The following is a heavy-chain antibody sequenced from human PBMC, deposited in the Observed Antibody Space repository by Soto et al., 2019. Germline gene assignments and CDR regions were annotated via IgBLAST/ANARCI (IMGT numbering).Heavy chain of an antibody. CDR1: GYTFTSYG. V-gene: IGHV1-18*01. CDR2: ISAYNGNT. D-gene: IGHD4-17*01. CDR3: AADLGDYGAFDI. J-gene: IGHJ3*02. Sequence: ASVTVSCKASGYTFTSYGIIWVRQAPGQGLEWMGWISAYNGNTNYAQKLQGRVTMTTDTSTSTAYMELRSLRSDDTAVYYCAADLGDYGAFDIWGQGTMVTVSS.